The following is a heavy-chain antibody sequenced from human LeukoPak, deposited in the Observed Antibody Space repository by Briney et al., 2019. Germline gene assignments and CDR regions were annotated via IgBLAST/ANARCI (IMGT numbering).Heavy chain of an antibody. CDR1: GDSISDYY. V-gene: IGHV4-59*01. CDR3: ARDRCSGGSCPNWFDP. J-gene: IGHJ5*02. Sequence: SETLSLTCTVSGDSISDYYWSWIRQPPGKGLEWIGYVHYTGRTDYNPSLKSRVTISIDTSKNQFSLRLSSVTAADTAVYYCARDRCSGGSCPNWFDPWGQGTPVTVSS. D-gene: IGHD2-15*01. CDR2: VHYTGRT.